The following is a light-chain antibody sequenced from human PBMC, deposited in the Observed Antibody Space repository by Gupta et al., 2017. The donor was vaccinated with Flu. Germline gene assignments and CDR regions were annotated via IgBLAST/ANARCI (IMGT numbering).Light chain of an antibody. Sequence: DIQVTQSPSSLSASVVDRVTIPCRANQDISTWLAWYQLKPGKAPRSLIYAASYLRSGVPSRFSGSGSGTDFTLTISSLQPEDFATYSCQQYNSYPVTFGGGTKVEIK. CDR3: QQYNSYPVT. CDR1: QDISTW. CDR2: AAS. V-gene: IGKV1D-16*01. J-gene: IGKJ4*01.